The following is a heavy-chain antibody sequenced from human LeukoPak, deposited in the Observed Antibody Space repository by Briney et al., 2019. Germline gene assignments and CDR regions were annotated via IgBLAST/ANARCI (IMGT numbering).Heavy chain of an antibody. CDR3: ARDSGHDSSGYRLYYYYGMDV. CDR2: ISAYNGNT. J-gene: IGHJ6*02. CDR1: GYTFTSYG. D-gene: IGHD3-22*01. V-gene: IGHV1-18*01. Sequence: ASVKVSCKASGYTFTSYGISRVRQAPGQGLEWMGWISAYNGNTNYAQKLQGRVTMTTDTSTSTAYMELRSLRSDDTAVYYCARDSGHDSSGYRLYYYYGMDVWGQGTTVTVSS.